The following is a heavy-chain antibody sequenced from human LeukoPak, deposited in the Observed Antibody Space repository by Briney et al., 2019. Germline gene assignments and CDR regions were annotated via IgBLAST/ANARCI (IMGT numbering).Heavy chain of an antibody. CDR2: MNPNSGNT. V-gene: IGHV1-8*01. Sequence: ASVKVSCRASGYTFTSYDINWVRQATGQGLEWMGWMNPNSGNTGYAQKFQGRVTMTRNTSISTAYMELSSLRSEDTAVYYCARVGTIMYNWFDPWGQGTLVTVSS. J-gene: IGHJ5*02. D-gene: IGHD4/OR15-4a*01. CDR1: GYTFTSYD. CDR3: ARVGTIMYNWFDP.